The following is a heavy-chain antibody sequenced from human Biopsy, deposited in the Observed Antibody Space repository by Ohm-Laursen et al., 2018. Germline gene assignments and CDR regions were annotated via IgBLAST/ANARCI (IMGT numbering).Heavy chain of an antibody. CDR2: ISETSSHI. CDR1: GFSVSSYD. Sequence: SLRLSCAASGFSVSSYDMNWVRQAPGKGLEWISYISETSSHIYDADSVRGRFTVARDIAKNSLYLQLNSLGVEDTAVYYCARDSSRRAREGGMDVWGQGTTATVSS. J-gene: IGHJ6*02. CDR3: ARDSSRRAREGGMDV. V-gene: IGHV3-21*01. D-gene: IGHD6-6*01.